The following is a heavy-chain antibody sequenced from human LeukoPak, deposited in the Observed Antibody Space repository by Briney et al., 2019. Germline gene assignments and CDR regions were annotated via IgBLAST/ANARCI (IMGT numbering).Heavy chain of an antibody. V-gene: IGHV4-59*01. Sequence: PSETLSLTCTVSGGSIGSYYWSWIRQPPGKGLEWIGYIYYSGSTNYNPSLKSRVTISVDTSKNQFSLKLSSVTAADTAVYYCARVGVLRYFDPWGQGTLVTVSS. D-gene: IGHD3-9*01. CDR1: GGSIGSYY. CDR3: ARVGVLRYFDP. J-gene: IGHJ5*02. CDR2: IYYSGST.